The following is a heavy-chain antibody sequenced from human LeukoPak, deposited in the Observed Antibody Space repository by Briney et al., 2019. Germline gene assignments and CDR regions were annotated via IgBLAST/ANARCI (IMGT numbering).Heavy chain of an antibody. CDR2: MNPNSGNT. CDR3: ARGGGAYCGDDCRRTLDY. J-gene: IGHJ4*02. Sequence: ASVKVSCKASGYTSTSYDINWVRQATGQGLEWMGWMNPNSGNTGYAQKFQGRVTMTRNTSISTAYMELSSLRAEDTAVYYCARGGGAYCGDDCRRTLDYWGQGTLVTVSS. V-gene: IGHV1-8*01. D-gene: IGHD2-21*02. CDR1: GYTSTSYD.